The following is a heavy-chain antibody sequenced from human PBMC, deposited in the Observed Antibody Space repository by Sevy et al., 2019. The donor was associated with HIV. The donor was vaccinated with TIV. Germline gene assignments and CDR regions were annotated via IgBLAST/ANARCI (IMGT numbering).Heavy chain of an antibody. CDR1: RFTFRNYA. V-gene: IGHV3-64D*06. D-gene: IGHD3-3*01. CDR2: ISSDGGGT. J-gene: IGHJ6*02. CDR3: VKDPDYDFWRGDYGMDV. Sequence: GGSLRLSCSASRFTFRNYAMNWVRQAPGKGLKYVSAISSDGGGTYYSDSVRGRFTISRDNSKNTLYLQMRSLRVEDTAVYYCVKDPDYDFWRGDYGMDVWGHGTTVTVSS.